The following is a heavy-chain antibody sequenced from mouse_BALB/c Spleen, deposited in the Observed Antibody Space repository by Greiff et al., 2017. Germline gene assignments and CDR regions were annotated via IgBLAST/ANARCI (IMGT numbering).Heavy chain of an antibody. CDR2: IDPYNGGT. D-gene: IGHD2-1*01. Sequence: VHVKQSGPELVKPGASVKVSCKASGYSFTDYNMYWVKQSHGKSLEWIGYIDPYNGGTSYNQKFKGKATLTVDKSSSTAFMHLNSLTSEDSAVYYCARSRDYGNWEFAYWGQGTLVTVSA. CDR3: ARSRDYGNWEFAY. CDR1: GYSFTDYN. V-gene: IGHV1S135*01. J-gene: IGHJ3*01.